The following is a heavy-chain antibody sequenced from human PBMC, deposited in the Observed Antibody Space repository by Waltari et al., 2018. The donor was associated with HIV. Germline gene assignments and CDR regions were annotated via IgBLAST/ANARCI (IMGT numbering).Heavy chain of an antibody. Sequence: QVQLQESGPGLVKPSETLSLTCTVSGGSISSYYWSWIRQPPGKGLAWIGYIYYSGSTSYNPSLKSRVTISVDTSNNQFSLKLSSVTAADTAVYYCSREEGRYYDGSGWGTFDIWGQGTMVTVSS. V-gene: IGHV4-59*01. CDR2: IYYSGST. CDR3: SREEGRYYDGSGWGTFDI. J-gene: IGHJ3*02. CDR1: GGSISSYY. D-gene: IGHD3-22*01.